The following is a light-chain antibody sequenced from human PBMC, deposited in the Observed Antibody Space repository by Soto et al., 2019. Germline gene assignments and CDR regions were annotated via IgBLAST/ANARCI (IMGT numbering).Light chain of an antibody. V-gene: IGKV1-39*01. J-gene: IGKJ4*01. CDR3: QQSYSMPLT. Sequence: DIQMTQSPSSLSASVGDRVTITCRASQSISSYLNWYQQKPGRAPRLLIYAASTLQSGVPSRFSGSGSGTDFTLTINSLQPEEFATYYCQQSYSMPLTFGGGTKVEIK. CDR1: QSISSY. CDR2: AAS.